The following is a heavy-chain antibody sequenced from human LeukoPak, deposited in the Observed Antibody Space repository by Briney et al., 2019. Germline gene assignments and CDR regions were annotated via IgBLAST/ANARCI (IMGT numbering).Heavy chain of an antibody. CDR3: AKDYRAVTTSHFAY. Sequence: GGSLRLSCAASGFTVSSNYMSWVRQAPGKGLEWVSVIYSGGSTYYADSVKGRFTISRDNSKNTLYLQMNSLRAEDTAVYYCAKDYRAVTTSHFAYWGQGTLVTVSS. V-gene: IGHV3-53*01. CDR2: IYSGGST. D-gene: IGHD4-17*01. CDR1: GFTVSSNY. J-gene: IGHJ4*02.